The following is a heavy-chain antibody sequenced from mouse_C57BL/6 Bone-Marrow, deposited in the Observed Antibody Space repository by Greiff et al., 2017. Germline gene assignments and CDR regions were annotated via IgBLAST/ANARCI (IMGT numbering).Heavy chain of an antibody. D-gene: IGHD2-4*01. CDR1: GYAFSSSW. Sequence: VQLQQSGPELVKPGASVKISCKASGYAFSSSWMNWVKQRPGKGLEWIGRIYPGDGDTNYNGKFKGKATLTADKSSSTAYMQRSSLTSEDSAVYFCARKDYGAWFAYWGQGTLVTVSA. CDR2: IYPGDGDT. V-gene: IGHV1-82*01. CDR3: ARKDYGAWFAY. J-gene: IGHJ3*01.